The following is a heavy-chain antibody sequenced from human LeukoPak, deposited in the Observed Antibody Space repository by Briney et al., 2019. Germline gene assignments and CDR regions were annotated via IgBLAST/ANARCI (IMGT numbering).Heavy chain of an antibody. J-gene: IGHJ4*02. V-gene: IGHV3-7*01. CDR1: GFTFSNYW. CDR2: IGQDGSEN. D-gene: IGHD6-19*01. Sequence: GGSLRLSCAASGFTFSNYWMNWLRQAPGKGLEWVASIGQDGSENYYVDSVKGRFTISRDNAKNSLYLQMNSLRVEDTAVYYCARGGGWYFDYWGQGALITASS. CDR3: ARGGGWYFDY.